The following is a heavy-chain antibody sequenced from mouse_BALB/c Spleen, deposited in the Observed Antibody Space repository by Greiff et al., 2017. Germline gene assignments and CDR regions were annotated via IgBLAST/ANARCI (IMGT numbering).Heavy chain of an antibody. V-gene: IGHV1-18*01. CDR2: INPYNGGT. CDR1: GYSFTGYT. J-gene: IGHJ3*01. CDR3: ARGGTYYRYDGGGFAY. D-gene: IGHD2-14*01. Sequence: VQLQQSGPELVKPGASIKISCKASGYSFTGYTMNWVKQSHGKNLEWIGLINPYNGGTSYNQKFKGKATLTVDKSSSTAYMELHSLTSEDSAVYYCARGGTYYRYDGGGFAYWGQGTLVTVSA.